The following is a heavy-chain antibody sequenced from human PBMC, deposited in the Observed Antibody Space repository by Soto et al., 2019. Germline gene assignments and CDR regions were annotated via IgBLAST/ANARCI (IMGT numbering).Heavy chain of an antibody. J-gene: IGHJ4*02. D-gene: IGHD6-6*01. CDR1: GFTVSSNY. CDR3: ARGGPTSRRSSYDY. CDR2: IYSGGST. V-gene: IGHV3-53*01. Sequence: PGGSLRLSCAASGFTVSSNYMSWVRQAPGKGLEWVSVIYSGGSTYYADSVKGRFTISRDNSKNTLYLQMNSLRAEDTAVYYCARGGPTSRRSSYDYWGPGTLVNVSS.